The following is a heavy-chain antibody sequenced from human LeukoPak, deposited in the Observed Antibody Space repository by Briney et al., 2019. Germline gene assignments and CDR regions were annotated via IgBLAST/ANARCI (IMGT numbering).Heavy chain of an antibody. CDR2: ISGSGGST. V-gene: IGHV3-23*01. CDR1: GFTFSSYA. Sequence: SGGSLRLSCAASGFTFSSYATSWVRQAPGKGLEWVSAISGSGGSTYYADSVKGRFTISRDNAKNSLYLQMNSLRVEDTAMYYCARVWDNTGGGWGQGTLVTVSS. D-gene: IGHD3-16*01. CDR3: ARVWDNTGGG. J-gene: IGHJ4*02.